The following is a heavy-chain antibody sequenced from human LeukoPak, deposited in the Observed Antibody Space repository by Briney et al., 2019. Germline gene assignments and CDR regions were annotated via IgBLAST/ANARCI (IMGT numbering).Heavy chain of an antibody. J-gene: IGHJ6*02. CDR1: GFTFDDYA. V-gene: IGHV3-43*02. D-gene: IGHD3-10*01. CDR3: AKLGAYYGSGSYTAYGMDV. CDR2: ISGDGGST. Sequence: GGSLRLSCAASGFTFDDYAMPWVRQAPGKGLEWVSLISGDGGSTYYADSVKGRFTISRDNSKNSLYLQMNSLRTEDTALYYCAKLGAYYGSGSYTAYGMDVWGQGTTVTVSS.